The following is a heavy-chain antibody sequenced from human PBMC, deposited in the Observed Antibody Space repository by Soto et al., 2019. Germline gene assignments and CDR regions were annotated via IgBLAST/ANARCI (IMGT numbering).Heavy chain of an antibody. J-gene: IGHJ4*01. D-gene: IGHD2-2*01. CDR2: INTDNGNT. Sequence: GASVKVSCKASGYTFTRYSLQWVRQAPGQRLEWMGWINTDNGNTGFSHKFQGRVTVVRDTSANMVYMTLNSLTSGDTAVYYCARDFDQGSFDYWGHGTPVTVPQ. CDR3: ARDFDQGSFDY. V-gene: IGHV1-3*04. CDR1: GYTFTRYS.